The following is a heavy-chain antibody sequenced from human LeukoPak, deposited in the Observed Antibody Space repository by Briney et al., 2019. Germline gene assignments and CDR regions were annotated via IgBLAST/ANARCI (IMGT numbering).Heavy chain of an antibody. D-gene: IGHD2-2*02. J-gene: IGHJ4*02. CDR1: GFTFRFYG. CDR2: IQYDGSYK. CDR3: AKTSDQLLYSKFDF. Sequence: PGGSLRLSCATSGFTFRFYGMHWVRQAPGKGLEWVAFIQYDGSYKFYADSVQGRFSISRDNSKNTLFLQMNSLRAEDTAVYYCAKTSDQLLYSKFDFWGQGTLITVSS. V-gene: IGHV3-30*02.